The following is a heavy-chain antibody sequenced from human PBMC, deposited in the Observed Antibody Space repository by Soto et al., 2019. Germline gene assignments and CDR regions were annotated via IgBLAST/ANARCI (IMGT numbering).Heavy chain of an antibody. CDR1: GGSISSSSYY. CDR2: IYYSGST. J-gene: IGHJ5*02. CDR3: ARSQIVVVVAATSDMFDP. V-gene: IGHV4-39*01. D-gene: IGHD2-15*01. Sequence: ETLSLTCTVSGGSISSSSYYWGWIRQPPGKGLEWIGSIYYSGSTYYNPSLKSRVTISVDTSKNQFSLKLSSVTAADTAVYYFARSQIVVVVAATSDMFDPWGQGTLVTVSS.